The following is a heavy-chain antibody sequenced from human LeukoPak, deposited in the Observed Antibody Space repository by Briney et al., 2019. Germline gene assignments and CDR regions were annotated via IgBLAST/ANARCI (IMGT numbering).Heavy chain of an antibody. Sequence: ASVKVSFKASGYTFTSYGISWVRQAPGQGLEWMGWISAYNGNTNYAQKLQGRVTMTTDTSTSTAYMELRSLRSDDTAVYYCARDVRYFGQGDFDYWGQGTLVTVSS. CDR2: ISAYNGNT. CDR1: GYTFTSYG. D-gene: IGHD3-9*01. CDR3: ARDVRYFGQGDFDY. J-gene: IGHJ4*02. V-gene: IGHV1-18*01.